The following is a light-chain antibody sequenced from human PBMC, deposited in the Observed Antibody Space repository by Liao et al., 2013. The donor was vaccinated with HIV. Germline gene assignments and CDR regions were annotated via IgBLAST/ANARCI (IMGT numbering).Light chain of an antibody. CDR1: KIGGIN. J-gene: IGLJ3*02. V-gene: IGLV3-1*01. CDR3: QEWDSSTPWV. CDR2: QDS. Sequence: SYELTQPPSVSVPPGQTASITCSGDKIGGINIAYWYQQKPGQSPVLVIYQDSKRPSGIPERFSGSNSGNTATLTISGTQAMDEADYYCQEWDSSTPWVFGGGTKLTVL.